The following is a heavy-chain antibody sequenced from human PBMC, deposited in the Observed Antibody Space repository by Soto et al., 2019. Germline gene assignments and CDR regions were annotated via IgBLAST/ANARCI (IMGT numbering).Heavy chain of an antibody. Sequence: QLQLQESGSGLVKPSQTLSLTCAVSGGSISSGGYSWSWIRQPPGKGLEWIGYIYHSGSTYYNPSRRCRVTISVDRYKNPFSLNLGSVPAADTAVYYCDRPRCYASGSRTSYYFDYWGQGTLVTVSS. D-gene: IGHD3-10*01. CDR3: DRPRCYASGSRTSYYFDY. CDR2: IYHSGST. CDR1: GGSISSGGYS. V-gene: IGHV4-30-2*01. J-gene: IGHJ4*02.